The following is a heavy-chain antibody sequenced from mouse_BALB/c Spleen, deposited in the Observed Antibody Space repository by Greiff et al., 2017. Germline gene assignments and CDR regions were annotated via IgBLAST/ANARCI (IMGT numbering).Heavy chain of an antibody. CDR1: GYSITSGYY. V-gene: IGHV3-6*02. CDR3: ARSDDYDWFAY. J-gene: IGHJ3*01. Sequence: EVQLQESGPGLVKPSQSLSLTCSVTGYSITSGYYWNWIRQFPGNKLEWMGYISYDGSNNYNPSLKNRISITRDTSKNQFFLKLNSVTTEDTATYYCARSDDYDWFAYWGQGTLVTVSA. D-gene: IGHD2-4*01. CDR2: ISYDGSN.